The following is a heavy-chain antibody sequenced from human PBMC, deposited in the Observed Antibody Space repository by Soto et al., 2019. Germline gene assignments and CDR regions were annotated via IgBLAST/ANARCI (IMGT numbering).Heavy chain of an antibody. CDR1: GGSISSYY. D-gene: IGHD3-10*01. CDR2: IYYSGST. V-gene: IGHV4-59*08. CDR3: ASSRLVWFGELAHYYGMDV. J-gene: IGHJ6*02. Sequence: ETLSLTCTVSGGSISSYYWSWIRQPPGKGLEWIGCIYYSGSTNYNPSLKSRVTISVDTSKNQFSLKLSSVTAADTAVYYCASSRLVWFGELAHYYGMDVWGQGTTVTVSS.